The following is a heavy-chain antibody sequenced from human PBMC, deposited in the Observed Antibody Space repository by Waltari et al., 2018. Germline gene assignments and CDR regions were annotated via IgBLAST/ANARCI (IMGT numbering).Heavy chain of an antibody. J-gene: IGHJ6*02. CDR1: DYDIRAAYY. CDR3: TKVPHEFIAMDV. V-gene: IGHV4-38-2*02. CDR2: IYHSGST. Sequence: QVQLQESGPGLVKPSETLSLTCSVSDYDIRAAYYWGWVRQAPGKGLEWIGVIYHSGSTEYNPSLESRVIISVDKTKNQVSLKMNSVSATDTAVYYCTKVPHEFIAMDVWGQGTPVTVSS.